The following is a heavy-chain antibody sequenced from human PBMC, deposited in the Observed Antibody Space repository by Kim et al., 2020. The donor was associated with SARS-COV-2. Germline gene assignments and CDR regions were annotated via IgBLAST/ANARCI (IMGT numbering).Heavy chain of an antibody. CDR3: YHSRSSGYYYGSYYYGMDV. CDR1: GFTFSSYA. J-gene: IGHJ6*02. Sequence: GGSLRLSCAASGFTFSSYAMSWVRQAPGKGLEWVLAISGSGGSTYYADSVKGRFTISRDNSKNTLYLQMNSLRAEDTAVYYCYHSRSSGYYYGSYYYGMDVWGQGTTVTVSS. V-gene: IGHV3-23*01. CDR2: ISGSGGST. D-gene: IGHD3-22*01.